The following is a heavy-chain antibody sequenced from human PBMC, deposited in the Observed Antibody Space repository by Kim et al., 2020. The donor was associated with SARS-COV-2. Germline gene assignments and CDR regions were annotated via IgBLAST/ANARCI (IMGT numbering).Heavy chain of an antibody. CDR2: VSTSGTP. Sequence: SETLSLTCAVSGASVSSGFYYWSWIRQPAGQTLEWIGRVSTSGTPNYNPSLTSRVTISLDSSVNQFTLKLTSVTAADTAVYYCTRQTNDGAPWFWGQGALVTVST. CDR1: GASVSSGFYY. J-gene: IGHJ4*02. D-gene: IGHD3-9*01. CDR3: TRQTNDGAPWF. V-gene: IGHV4-61*02.